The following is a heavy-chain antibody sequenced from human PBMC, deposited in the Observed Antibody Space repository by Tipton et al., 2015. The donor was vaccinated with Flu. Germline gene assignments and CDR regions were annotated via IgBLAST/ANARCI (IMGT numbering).Heavy chain of an antibody. CDR1: GFTFDDYA. J-gene: IGHJ4*02. Sequence: RSLRLSCAASGFTFDDYAMHWVRQAPGKGLEWVSGISWNSGSIGYADSVKGRFTISRDNAKNSLYLQMNSPRAEDTALYYCAKEDCSSTSCYVGYWGQGTLVTVSS. CDR3: AKEDCSSTSCYVGY. D-gene: IGHD2-2*01. CDR2: ISWNSGSI. V-gene: IGHV3-9*01.